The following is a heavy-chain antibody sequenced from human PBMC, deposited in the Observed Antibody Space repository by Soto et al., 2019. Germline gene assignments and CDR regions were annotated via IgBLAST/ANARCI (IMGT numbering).Heavy chain of an antibody. D-gene: IGHD5-12*01. J-gene: IGHJ4*02. CDR3: PHSDGGYEIIYFDF. V-gene: IGHV2-5*01. CDR1: GFSFTTAGVA. Sequence: SGPTLVNPTQNLTLTCTFSGFSFTTAGVAVGWIRQTPGGALEWLTLIYYNDDRRFSPSLKTRLTITGDTSKNQVVLSLTNVDPGDTATYFFPHSDGGYEIIYFDFWGQVIPVTVSS. CDR2: IYYNDDR.